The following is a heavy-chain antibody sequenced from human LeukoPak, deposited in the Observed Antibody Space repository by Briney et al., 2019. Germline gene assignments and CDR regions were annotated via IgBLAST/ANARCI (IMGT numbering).Heavy chain of an antibody. CDR2: INWNGGST. Sequence: GGSLRLSCAASGFTFDDYGMSWVRQAPGKGLEWVSGINWNGGSTGYAESVKGRFTISRDNAKNSLYLQMNSLRAEDTALYYCARGGRYSSSWIDNWFDPWGQGTLFTVSS. CDR1: GFTFDDYG. V-gene: IGHV3-20*04. CDR3: ARGGRYSSSWIDNWFDP. J-gene: IGHJ5*02. D-gene: IGHD6-13*01.